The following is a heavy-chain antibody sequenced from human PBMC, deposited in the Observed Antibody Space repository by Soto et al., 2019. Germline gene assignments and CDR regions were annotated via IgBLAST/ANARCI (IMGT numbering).Heavy chain of an antibody. CDR2: IYYSGST. CDR3: ARGGRWLPV. D-gene: IGHD3-16*01. J-gene: IGHJ6*02. V-gene: IGHV4-59*01. Sequence: SETLSLTCTVSGGSISSYYWSWIRQPPGKGLEWIGYIYYSGSTNYNPSLKSRVTISVDTSKNQFSLKLSSVTAADTAMYYCARGGRWLPVWGQGTTVTVSS. CDR1: GGSISSYY.